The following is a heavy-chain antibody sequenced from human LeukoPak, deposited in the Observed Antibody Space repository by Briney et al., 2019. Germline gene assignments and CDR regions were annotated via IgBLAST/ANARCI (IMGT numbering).Heavy chain of an antibody. Sequence: PGGSLRLSCAASGFTVSSNYMSWVRQAPGKGLEWVSVIYSGGSTYYADSVRGRFTISRDNSKNTLYLQMNSLRAEDTAVYYCARDVYGAGYFDYWGQGTLVTVSS. CDR1: GFTVSSNY. J-gene: IGHJ4*02. V-gene: IGHV3-53*01. D-gene: IGHD4/OR15-4a*01. CDR3: ARDVYGAGYFDY. CDR2: IYSGGST.